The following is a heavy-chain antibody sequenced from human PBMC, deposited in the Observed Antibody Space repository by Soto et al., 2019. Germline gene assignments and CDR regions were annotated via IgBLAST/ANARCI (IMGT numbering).Heavy chain of an antibody. J-gene: IGHJ3*02. D-gene: IGHD3-22*01. CDR3: ADSSGYIDAFDI. Sequence: PGGSLRLSCAASGFTFSSYSMNWVRQAPGKGLEWVSSISSSSSYIYYADSVKGRFTISRDNAKNSLYLQMNSLRAEDTAVYYCADSSGYIDAFDIWGQGTMVTVSS. V-gene: IGHV3-21*01. CDR2: ISSSSSYI. CDR1: GFTFSSYS.